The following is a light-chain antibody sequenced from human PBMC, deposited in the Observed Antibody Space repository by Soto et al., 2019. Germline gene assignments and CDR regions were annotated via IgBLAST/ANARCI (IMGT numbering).Light chain of an antibody. J-gene: IGKJ4*01. V-gene: IGKV2-28*01. Sequence: DVVMTQSPLSLPVTPGEPASISCRSSQSLLYSNGYNFLDWYLQKPGQSPQLLIYLGSNRASGAPDRFSGSGSGTYFTLNITRVEAEDVGVYYCMQALQTPLFGGGTKVDIK. CDR3: MQALQTPL. CDR1: QSLLYSNGYNF. CDR2: LGS.